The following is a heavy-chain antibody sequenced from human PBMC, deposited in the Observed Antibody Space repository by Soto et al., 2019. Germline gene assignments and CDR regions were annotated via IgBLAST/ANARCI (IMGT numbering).Heavy chain of an antibody. CDR2: ISSNGGST. CDR3: VKVPRGGIAVAGPFDY. CDR1: GFTFSSYA. Sequence: QPGGSLRLSCSASGFTFSSYAMHWVRQAPGKGLEYVSAISSNGGSTYYADSVKGRFTISRDNSKNTLYLQMSSLRAEDTAVYYCVKVPRGGIAVAGPFDYWGQGTLVTVSS. J-gene: IGHJ4*02. D-gene: IGHD6-19*01. V-gene: IGHV3-64D*08.